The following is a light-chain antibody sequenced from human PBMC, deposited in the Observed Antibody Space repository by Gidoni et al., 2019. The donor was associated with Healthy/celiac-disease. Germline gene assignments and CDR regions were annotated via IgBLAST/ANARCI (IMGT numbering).Light chain of an antibody. J-gene: IGLJ3*02. Sequence: QSVLTQPPSASVTPGQRVTIPCSGSSSNIGSNTVNWYQQLPGTAPKLLIYSNNQRPSGVPDRFSGSKAGTSASLAISGLQSEDEADYYCAAWDDSLNGYWVFGGGTKLTVL. CDR2: SNN. CDR3: AAWDDSLNGYWV. CDR1: SSNIGSNT. V-gene: IGLV1-44*01.